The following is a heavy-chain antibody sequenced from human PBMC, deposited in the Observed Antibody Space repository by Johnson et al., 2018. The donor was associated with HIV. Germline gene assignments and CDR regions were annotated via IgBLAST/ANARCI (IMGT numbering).Heavy chain of an antibody. CDR1: GFTFSTSG. CDR3: AKANVSGSYWAFDI. CDR2: MWFVGTNT. J-gene: IGHJ3*02. V-gene: IGHV3-33*06. D-gene: IGHD3-10*01. Sequence: QVQLVESGGGLVQPGGSLRLSCAASGFTFSTSGMHWVRQAPGQGLEWVAVMWFVGTNTYYSDSVNGRFTISRDNSQITLYLQMHSLRAEDTAGYYCAKANVSGSYWAFDIWGQGTMVTVSS.